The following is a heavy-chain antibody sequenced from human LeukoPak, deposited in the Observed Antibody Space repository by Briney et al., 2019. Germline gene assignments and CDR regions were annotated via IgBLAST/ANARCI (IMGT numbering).Heavy chain of an antibody. D-gene: IGHD2-2*01. CDR3: ARDLVVPAAMGANWFDP. J-gene: IGHJ5*02. CDR1: GGSFSGYY. CDR2: INHSGST. V-gene: IGHV4-34*01. Sequence: SETLSLTCAVYGGSFSGYYWSWIRQPPGKGLEWIGEINHSGSTNYNPSLKSRVTISVDTSKNQFSLKLSSVTAADTAVYYCARDLVVPAAMGANWFDPWGQGTLVTVSS.